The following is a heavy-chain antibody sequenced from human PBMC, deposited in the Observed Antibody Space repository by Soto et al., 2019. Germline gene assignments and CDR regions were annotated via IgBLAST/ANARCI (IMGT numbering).Heavy chain of an antibody. CDR1: GFSISRSA. Sequence: QVQLVESGGGEVQPGRSLRLSCAASGFSISRSAMHWVRQAPGKGLEWVAVIAYDGSNKWYADSAKGRFTISRDNSKNTLYLDMSSLRAEDTAIYFCARDLQAGDDNVNWFAPWGQGTLVTVSS. J-gene: IGHJ5*02. V-gene: IGHV3-30-3*01. CDR2: IAYDGSNK. CDR3: ARDLQAGDDNVNWFAP. D-gene: IGHD1-1*01.